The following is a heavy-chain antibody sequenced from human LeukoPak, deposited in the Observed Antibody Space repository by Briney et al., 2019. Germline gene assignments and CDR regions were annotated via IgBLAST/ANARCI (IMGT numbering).Heavy chain of an antibody. CDR3: ARRGSRYCRSVNCMGEAFDI. V-gene: IGHV4-39*01. CDR2: IFYTGNT. CDR1: GGSISSRDHY. J-gene: IGHJ3*02. Sequence: SQTLSLTCSVSGGSISSRDHYWGWIRQPPGKGLEWIGSIFYTGNTHYNPSLKSQVSMSVDTAKNQFSLKLSSVTAPDTAVYYCARRGSRYCRSVNCMGEAFDIWGQGTMVTVSS. D-gene: IGHD2-2*01.